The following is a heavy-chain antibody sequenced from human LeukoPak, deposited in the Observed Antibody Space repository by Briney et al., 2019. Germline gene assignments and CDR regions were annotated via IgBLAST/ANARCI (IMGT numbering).Heavy chain of an antibody. J-gene: IGHJ4*02. Sequence: WASVKVSCKVSGYTLTELSMHWVRQAPGKGLEWMGGFDPEDGETIYAQKFQGRVTMTEDTSTDTAYMELSSLRSEDTAVYYCATDLHGSGSFDYWGQGTLVTFSS. V-gene: IGHV1-24*01. CDR1: GYTLTELS. CDR2: FDPEDGET. CDR3: ATDLHGSGSFDY. D-gene: IGHD3-10*01.